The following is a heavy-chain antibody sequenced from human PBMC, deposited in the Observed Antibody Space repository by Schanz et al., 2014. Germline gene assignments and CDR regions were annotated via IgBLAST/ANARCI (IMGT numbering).Heavy chain of an antibody. J-gene: IGHJ6*02. V-gene: IGHV3-11*03. CDR3: AKGMGYCSGGTCYDYYYYGLDV. D-gene: IGHD2-15*01. CDR2: ISGTTTYT. Sequence: EQLLQSGGGLVKPGGSLRLSCAASGFTFSDYYMSWIRQAPGKGLEWVSYISGTTTYTNYADSVKGRFTISRDNAKNSLYLQMNSLRAEDTAVYYCAKGMGYCSGGTCYDYYYYGLDVWGQGTTXTVSS. CDR1: GFTFSDYY.